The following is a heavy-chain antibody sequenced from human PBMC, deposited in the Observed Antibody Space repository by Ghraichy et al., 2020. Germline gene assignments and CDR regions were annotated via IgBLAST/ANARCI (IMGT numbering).Heavy chain of an antibody. J-gene: IGHJ6*02. V-gene: IGHV3-48*02. CDR1: GFTFSSYN. CDR2: ITSSSRSI. CDR3: ARASRVVRFYYYDGMDV. Sequence: GGSLRLSCVGSGFTFSSYNMNWVRQSPGKGLEWVSYITSSSRSIFYADSVKGRFTISRDNAKNSLSLQMNSLRDEDTAVYYCARASRVVRFYYYDGMDVWGQGTTDTVSS. D-gene: IGHD4-23*01.